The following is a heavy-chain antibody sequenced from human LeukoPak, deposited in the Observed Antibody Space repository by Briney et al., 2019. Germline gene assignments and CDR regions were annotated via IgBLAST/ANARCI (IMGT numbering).Heavy chain of an antibody. CDR1: GFTFSGYA. Sequence: GGSLRLYCAASGFTFSGYAMHWVRKAPGKGLEWVTVISYDGSNKYYADSVKGRFTISRDNSKNTLYLQMNSLRAEDTAVYYCARDRYKAMVMYYFDYWGQGTLVTVSS. D-gene: IGHD5-18*01. V-gene: IGHV3-30-3*01. J-gene: IGHJ4*02. CDR2: ISYDGSNK. CDR3: ARDRYKAMVMYYFDY.